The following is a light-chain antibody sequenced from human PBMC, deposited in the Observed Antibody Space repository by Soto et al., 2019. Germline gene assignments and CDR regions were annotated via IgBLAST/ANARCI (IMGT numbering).Light chain of an antibody. CDR2: SIY. V-gene: IGLV1-44*01. J-gene: IGLJ1*01. Sequence: QSVLTQPPSASGTPGQRVTISCSGSSSNIGSNTVNWYQQLPGTAPKLLIYSIYQRPSGVPDRFSGSKSGTSASLAISGLQSEDEADYYCAAWDDSLNGYVFGTGTKVTAL. CDR1: SSNIGSNT. CDR3: AAWDDSLNGYV.